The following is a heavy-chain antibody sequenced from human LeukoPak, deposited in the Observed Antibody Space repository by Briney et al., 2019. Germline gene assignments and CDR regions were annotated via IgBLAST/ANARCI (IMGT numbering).Heavy chain of an antibody. CDR3: AKTPWAAGGGYFDY. CDR2: ISYDGSNK. D-gene: IGHD1-26*01. Sequence: PGGSLRLSCAAAGFTFSSYGMHWVRQAPGKGLEWVAIISYDGSNKYYADSVKGRFTISRDNSKNTLSLQMNSLRDEDTAVYYCAKTPWAAGGGYFDYWGQGNPGHRLL. V-gene: IGHV3-30*18. CDR1: GFTFSSYG. J-gene: IGHJ4*02.